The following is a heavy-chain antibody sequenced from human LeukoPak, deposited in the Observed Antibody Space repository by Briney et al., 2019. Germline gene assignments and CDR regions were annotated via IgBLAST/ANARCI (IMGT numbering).Heavy chain of an antibody. CDR2: IRYDGSNK. CDR1: GFTFSSYG. Sequence: GGSLRLSCAASGFTFSSYGMHWVRQAPGKGLEWVAFIRYDGSNKYYADSVKGRFTISRDNSKNTQYLQMNSLRAEETAVYYCAKAPNYGDSRRYDAFDIWGQGTMVTVSS. CDR3: AKAPNYGDSRRYDAFDI. V-gene: IGHV3-30*02. J-gene: IGHJ3*02. D-gene: IGHD4-17*01.